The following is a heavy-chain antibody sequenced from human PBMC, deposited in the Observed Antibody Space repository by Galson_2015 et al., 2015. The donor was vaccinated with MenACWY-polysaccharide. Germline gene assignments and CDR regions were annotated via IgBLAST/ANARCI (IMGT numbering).Heavy chain of an antibody. Sequence: SLRLSCAASGFTFSNYWMSWVRQAPGKGLEWVANIKQDGSEKYYVDSVKGRFTIPRDNAKNSLYLRMNSLRAEDTAMYYCASQTWTGYFDYWGQGILVTVSS. V-gene: IGHV3-7*03. CDR2: IKQDGSEK. CDR1: GFTFSNYW. D-gene: IGHD3-10*01. CDR3: ASQTWTGYFDY. J-gene: IGHJ4*02.